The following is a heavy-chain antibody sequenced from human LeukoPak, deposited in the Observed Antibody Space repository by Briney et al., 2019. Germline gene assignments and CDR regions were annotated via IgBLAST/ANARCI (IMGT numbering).Heavy chain of an antibody. J-gene: IGHJ4*02. D-gene: IGHD3-10*01. CDR3: ARGGYTSGSYYNVGNY. Sequence: QTGGSLRLSCAASGFTFSTYSMNWVRQAPGKGLEWVSYINSASSTKYYADSVKGRFTISRDNAKNSLYLQMNSLRDEDTAVYYCARGGYTSGSYYNVGNYWGQGTLVTVSS. V-gene: IGHV3-48*02. CDR2: INSASSTK. CDR1: GFTFSTYS.